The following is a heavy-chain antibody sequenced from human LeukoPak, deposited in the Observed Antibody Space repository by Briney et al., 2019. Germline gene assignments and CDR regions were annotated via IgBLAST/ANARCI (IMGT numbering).Heavy chain of an antibody. Sequence: GGSLRLSCAASGFTFSSYSMTWARQAPGKGLEWVSSISRSSSYIYYADSVKGRFTISRDNAKNSLYLQMNSLRAEDTAVYYCANDFWSGYSPNWYDPWGQGTLVTVSS. D-gene: IGHD3-3*01. CDR2: ISRSSSYI. V-gene: IGHV3-21*01. CDR3: ANDFWSGYSPNWYDP. J-gene: IGHJ5*02. CDR1: GFTFSSYS.